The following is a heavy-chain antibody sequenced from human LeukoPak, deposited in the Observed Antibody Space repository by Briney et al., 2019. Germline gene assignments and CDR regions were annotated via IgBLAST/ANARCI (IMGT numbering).Heavy chain of an antibody. Sequence: PSETLSLTCAVSGYSISSGYYWGWIRQPPGKGLEWIGYIYHSGTTYYNPSLKRRVTMSVDTSKNQFSLKLSSVTAADTAVYYCASGITMIVVAHWGQGILVTVSS. CDR3: ASGITMIVVAH. CDR2: IYHSGTT. D-gene: IGHD3-22*01. V-gene: IGHV4-38-2*01. J-gene: IGHJ4*02. CDR1: GYSISSGYY.